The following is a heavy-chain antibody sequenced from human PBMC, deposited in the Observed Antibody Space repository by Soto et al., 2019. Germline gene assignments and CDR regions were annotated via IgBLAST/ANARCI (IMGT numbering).Heavy chain of an antibody. CDR2: IYHSGST. J-gene: IGHJ4*02. Sequence: PSETLSLTCAVSGYSISSCYYWGCIRQPPGKGLEWIGSIYHSGSTYYNPSLKSRVTISVDTSKNQFSLKLSSVTAADTAVYYCAGRQDYYDSSGNQIDYWGQGTLVTVSS. CDR3: AGRQDYYDSSGNQIDY. D-gene: IGHD3-22*01. V-gene: IGHV4-38-2*01. CDR1: GYSISSCYY.